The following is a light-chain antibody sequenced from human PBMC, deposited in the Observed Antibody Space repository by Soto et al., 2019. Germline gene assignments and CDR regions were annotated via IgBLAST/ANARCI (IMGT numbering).Light chain of an antibody. CDR2: RNN. V-gene: IGLV1-47*01. Sequence: QSLLTQPPPSSGTPGQMVTISFSGSSSNIGSNYVYWYQQLPGTAPKLLIYRNNQRPSGVPDRFSGSKSGTSASLAISGLRSEDEADYYCAAWDDSLSGYVFGAGTNVTVL. CDR1: SSNIGSNY. J-gene: IGLJ1*01. CDR3: AAWDDSLSGYV.